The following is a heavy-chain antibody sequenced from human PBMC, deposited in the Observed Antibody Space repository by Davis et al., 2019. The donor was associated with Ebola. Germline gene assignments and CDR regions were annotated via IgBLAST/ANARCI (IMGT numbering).Heavy chain of an antibody. CDR3: ARAGALLPAANNWFDP. V-gene: IGHV4-38-2*02. CDR1: GYSVSSGYY. D-gene: IGHD2-2*01. Sequence: SETLSLTCTVSGYSVSSGYYWGLIRQPPGKGLEWIGSIHHSGSAYYNPSLKSRITISVYTSKNQFSLKLTSVTAADTAVYYCARAGALLPAANNWFDPWGQGTLVTVSS. CDR2: IHHSGSA. J-gene: IGHJ5*02.